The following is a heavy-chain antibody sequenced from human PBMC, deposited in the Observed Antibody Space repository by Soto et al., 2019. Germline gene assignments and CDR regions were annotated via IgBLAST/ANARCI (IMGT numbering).Heavy chain of an antibody. J-gene: IGHJ6*04. CDR3: TKDPQGLGYCSSTSCLRDV. D-gene: IGHD2-2*01. CDR1: GFTFSNAW. V-gene: IGHV3-15*01. CDR2: IKSKTDGGTT. Sequence: GGSLRLSCAASGFTFSNAWMSWVRQAPGKGLEWVGRIKSKTDGGTTDYAAPVKGRFTISRDDSKNTLYLQMNSLKTEDTAVYYCTKDPQGLGYCSSTSCLRDVGGKGTTVTVSS.